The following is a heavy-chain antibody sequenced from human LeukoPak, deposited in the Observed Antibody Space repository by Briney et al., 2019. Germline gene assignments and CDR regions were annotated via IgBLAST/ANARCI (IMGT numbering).Heavy chain of an antibody. CDR3: AKDLSSTSIWFDY. V-gene: IGHV3-23*01. CDR2: ISGSGGST. J-gene: IGHJ4*02. D-gene: IGHD2-2*01. Sequence: GGSLRLSCAASGFTFSSYAMSWVRQAPGKGLEWVSAISGSGGSTYYADSVKGRFTISRDNPKNTLYLQMNSLRAEDTAVYYCAKDLSSTSIWFDYWGQGTLVTVSS. CDR1: GFTFSSYA.